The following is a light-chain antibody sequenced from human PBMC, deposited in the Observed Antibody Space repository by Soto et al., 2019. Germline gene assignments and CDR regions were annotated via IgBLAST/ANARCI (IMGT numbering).Light chain of an antibody. V-gene: IGKV1-27*01. CDR2: AAS. CDR1: QVISNY. J-gene: IGKJ1*01. CDR3: QKYNSVSWT. Sequence: DIQMTQSPSSLSASVGVRVTITCRASQVISNYLAWYQQKTRKVPKLLIYAASTLQSGVPFRFSGSGSGTDFTLTISSLQAEDVATYCCQKYNSVSWTFGQGIKVEIK.